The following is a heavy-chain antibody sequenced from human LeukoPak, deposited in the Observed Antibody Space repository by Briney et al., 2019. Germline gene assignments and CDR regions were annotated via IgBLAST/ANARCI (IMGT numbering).Heavy chain of an antibody. V-gene: IGHV4-30-2*01. CDR3: ARHYCSGGNCCTFDI. Sequence: SQTLSLTCAVSGGSISSGGYSWSWIRQPPGKGLEWIGYIYHSGSTYYNPSLKSRVTISVDRSKNQFSLKLSSVTAADTAVYYCARHYCSGGNCCTFDIWGQGTMVTVSS. CDR1: GGSISSGGYS. D-gene: IGHD2-15*01. CDR2: IYHSGST. J-gene: IGHJ3*02.